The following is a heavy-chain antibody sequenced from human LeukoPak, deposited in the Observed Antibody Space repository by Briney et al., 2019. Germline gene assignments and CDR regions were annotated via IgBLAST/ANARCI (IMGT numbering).Heavy chain of an antibody. CDR3: AKDRFFSYYDFWSGPAWFDP. CDR1: GFTFSSYA. Sequence: GGSLRLSCAASGFTFSSYAMSLVRQAPGKGLEWVSASSGSGGSTYYADSVKGRFTISRDNSKNTLYLQMNSLRAEDTAVYYCAKDRFFSYYDFWSGPAWFDPWGQGTLVTVSS. V-gene: IGHV3-23*01. CDR2: SSGSGGST. J-gene: IGHJ5*02. D-gene: IGHD3-3*01.